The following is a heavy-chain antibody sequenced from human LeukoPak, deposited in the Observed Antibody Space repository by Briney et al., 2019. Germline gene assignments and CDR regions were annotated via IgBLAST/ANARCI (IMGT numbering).Heavy chain of an antibody. D-gene: IGHD6-19*01. CDR2: IYYSGST. CDR1: GVSISSYY. V-gene: IGHV4-59*01. Sequence: SETLSLTCTASGVSISSYYLSWIRQPPGKGLEWIAYIYYSGSTNYNPSLKSRVTISVDTSKNQFSLKLSSVTAADTAVYYCARVPGSSGWYTTFDPWGQGTLVTVSS. CDR3: ARVPGSSGWYTTFDP. J-gene: IGHJ5*02.